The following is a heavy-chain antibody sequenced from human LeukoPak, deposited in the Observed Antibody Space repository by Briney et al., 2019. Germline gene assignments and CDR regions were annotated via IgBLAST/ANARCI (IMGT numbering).Heavy chain of an antibody. V-gene: IGHV3-7*01. J-gene: IGHJ3*02. CDR3: ARGARGAFDI. CDR2: IKPDGSDK. Sequence: GGSLRLSCAASGFTFSDYNMNWVRQAPGKGLEWVANIKPDGSDKYYVDSVKGRFTISRDNAEKSLYLQMDSLRAEDTAVYYCARGARGAFDIWGQGTMVTVSS. CDR1: GFTFSDYN.